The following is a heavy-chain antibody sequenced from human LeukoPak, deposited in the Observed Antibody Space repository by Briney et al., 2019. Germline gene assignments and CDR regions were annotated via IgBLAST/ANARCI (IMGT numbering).Heavy chain of an antibody. D-gene: IGHD2-15*01. CDR1: GGSISSSSYY. V-gene: IGHV4-39*01. J-gene: IGHJ5*02. CDR2: IYYSGST. CDR3: ARGYCSGGSCYTPQNWFHP. Sequence: SETLSLTCTVSGGSISSSSYYWGWIRQPPGKGLEWIGSIYYSGSTYYNPSLKSRVTISVDTSKNQFSLKLSSVTAADTAVYFCARGYCSGGSCYTPQNWFHPWGQGTLVTVSS.